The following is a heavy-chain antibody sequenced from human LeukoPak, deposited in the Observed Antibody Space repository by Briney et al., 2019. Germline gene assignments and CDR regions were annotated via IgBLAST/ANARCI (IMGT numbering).Heavy chain of an antibody. CDR2: IIPIFGSS. J-gene: IGHJ3*01. CDR3: ASVTTVTTKGHGAFDV. V-gene: IGHV1-69*13. CDR1: VGTFSSSA. Sequence: SVNISCKASVGTFSSSAISWVLQEPGPGLEWLRGIIPIFGSSNYAQNFQGRVTITADESTSTAYMELSSLRSEDTAVYYCASVTTVTTKGHGAFDVWGQGTMVTVSS. D-gene: IGHD4-17*01.